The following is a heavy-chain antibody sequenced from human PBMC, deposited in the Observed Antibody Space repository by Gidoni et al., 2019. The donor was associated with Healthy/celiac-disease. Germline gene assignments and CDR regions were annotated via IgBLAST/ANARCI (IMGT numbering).Heavy chain of an antibody. J-gene: IGHJ6*03. CDR3: ARGPRLYYYGSGSYPYYYYYMDV. Sequence: QVQLQQWGAGLLKPSETLSLTCAVYGGSFSGYYWSWIRQPPGKGLEWIGEINHSGSTNYNPSLKSRVTISVDTSKNQFSLKLSSVTAADTAVYYCARGPRLYYYGSGSYPYYYYYMDVWGKGTTVTVSS. D-gene: IGHD3-10*01. CDR1: GGSFSGYY. V-gene: IGHV4-34*01. CDR2: INHSGST.